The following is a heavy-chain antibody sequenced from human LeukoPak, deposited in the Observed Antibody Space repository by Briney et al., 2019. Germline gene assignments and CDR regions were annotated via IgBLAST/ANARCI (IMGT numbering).Heavy chain of an antibody. Sequence: QTLSLTCGISGDSVSSNDAAWSWIRQSPSRGLEWLGRTFYRSKWYYDYAPSVRSRITINPDTSKSQFSLQLDSVTPEDTAVYYCAREVAIVRGVRNWFDSWGPGILVTVSS. V-gene: IGHV6-1*01. CDR2: TFYRSKWYY. J-gene: IGHJ5*01. D-gene: IGHD3-10*01. CDR1: GDSVSSNDAA. CDR3: AREVAIVRGVRNWFDS.